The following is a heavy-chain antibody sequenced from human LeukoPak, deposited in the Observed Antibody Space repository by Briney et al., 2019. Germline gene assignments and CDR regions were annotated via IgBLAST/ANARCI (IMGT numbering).Heavy chain of an antibody. D-gene: IGHD2-15*01. CDR3: AKGSVVVAALDY. CDR1: GFTFSSYG. CDR2: ISYDGSNK. Sequence: GGPLRLSCAASGFTFSSYGMHWVRQAPGKGLKWVAVISYDGSNKYYADSVKGRFTISRDNSKNTLYLQMNSLRAEDTAVYYCAKGSVVVAALDYWGQGTLVTVSS. V-gene: IGHV3-30*18. J-gene: IGHJ4*02.